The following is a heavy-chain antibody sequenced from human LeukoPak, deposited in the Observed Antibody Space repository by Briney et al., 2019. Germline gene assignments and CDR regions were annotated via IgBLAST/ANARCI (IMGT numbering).Heavy chain of an antibody. J-gene: IGHJ4*02. CDR2: INHSGST. V-gene: IGHV4-34*01. D-gene: IGHD3-3*01. CDR3: ARQNFWSGYVDY. CDR1: GGSFSGYY. Sequence: SGTLSLTCAVYGGSFSGYYGSWIRKPPGKGLEWIGEINHSGSTNYNPSLKSRVTISVDTSKNQFSLKLSSVTAADTAVYYCARQNFWSGYVDYWGQGTLVTVSS.